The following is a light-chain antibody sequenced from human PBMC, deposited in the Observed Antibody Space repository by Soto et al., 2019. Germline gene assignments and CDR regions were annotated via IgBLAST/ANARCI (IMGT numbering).Light chain of an antibody. Sequence: EIVLTQSPDTLSWSPGERATLCCGASQSVSSDYLVWYQQKPGQAPRLLIYGASRRATGIPDRFSGSGSGTDFILTISRLEPEDFAVYYCQHYDNSPPSVTFGPGTKVDIK. V-gene: IGKV3-20*01. CDR3: QHYDNSPPSVT. J-gene: IGKJ3*01. CDR1: QSVSSDY. CDR2: GAS.